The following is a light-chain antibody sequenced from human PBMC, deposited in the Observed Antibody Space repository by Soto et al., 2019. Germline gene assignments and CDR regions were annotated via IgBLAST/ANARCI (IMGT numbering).Light chain of an antibody. V-gene: IGLV2-14*01. CDR2: DVS. CDR3: ASYTDSTIVM. Sequence: QSALTQPASVSGSPGQSITISCTGTSSDVGDYNYVSWYQQHPGKAPKLMIYDVSHWPSGVSSRFSGSKSGNTASLTISGLQAEDEADYYCASYTDSTIVMFGGGTQLTV. CDR1: SSDVGDYNY. J-gene: IGLJ3*02.